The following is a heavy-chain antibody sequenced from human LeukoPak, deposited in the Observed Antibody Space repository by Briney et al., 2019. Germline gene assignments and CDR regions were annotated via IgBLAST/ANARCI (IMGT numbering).Heavy chain of an antibody. CDR1: GYTFTSYG. CDR2: IIPIFGTA. J-gene: IGHJ5*02. D-gene: IGHD1-26*01. Sequence: GASVKVSCKASGYTFTSYGISWVRQAPGQGLEWMGGIIPIFGTANYAQKFQGRVTITADKSTSTAYMELSSLRSEDTAVYYCARDFSAGLYSTWGQGTLVTVSS. CDR3: ARDFSAGLYST. V-gene: IGHV1-69*06.